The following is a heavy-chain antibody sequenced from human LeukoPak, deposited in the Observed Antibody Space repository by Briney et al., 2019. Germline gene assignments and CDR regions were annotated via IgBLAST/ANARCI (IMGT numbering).Heavy chain of an antibody. CDR2: IHYDGNNK. V-gene: IGHV3-30*02. Sequence: GGSLRLSCAASGFSFSSSAMHWVRQAPGKGLDWVAFIHYDGNNKYYADSVKGRFTISRDNSKNTVYLQMNSLRPEDTAVYYCAARRLTVTTEIDYWGQGTLVTVSS. CDR3: AARRLTVTTEIDY. J-gene: IGHJ4*02. D-gene: IGHD4-17*01. CDR1: GFSFSSSA.